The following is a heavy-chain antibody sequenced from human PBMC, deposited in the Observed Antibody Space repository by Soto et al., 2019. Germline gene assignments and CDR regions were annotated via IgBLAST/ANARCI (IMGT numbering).Heavy chain of an antibody. CDR1: GFTFSSYA. CDR3: AKGSEFSNSYTLDFDF. Sequence: GGSLRLSCAAPGFTFSSYAMSWVRQAPGRGLEWVSIISGNGGSTYYAASVKGRFTISRDNTKNTLYLQMDSLTAEDTAVYYCAKGSEFSNSYTLDFDFWGQGALVTVSS. J-gene: IGHJ4*02. CDR2: ISGNGGST. V-gene: IGHV3-23*01. D-gene: IGHD6-6*01.